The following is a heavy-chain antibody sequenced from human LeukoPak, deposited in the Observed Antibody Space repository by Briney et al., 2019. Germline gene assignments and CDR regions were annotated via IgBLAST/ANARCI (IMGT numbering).Heavy chain of an antibody. J-gene: IGHJ6*03. CDR3: AGDKVVPAATTEDYYMDV. V-gene: IGHV3-21*01. CDR2: ISSSSSYI. D-gene: IGHD2-2*01. CDR1: GFTFSIYS. Sequence: GGSLRLSCAASGFTFSIYSMNWVRQAPGKALDWVSSISSSSSYIYYADSVKGRFTISGDNAKNSLYLQMNSLRAEDTAVYYCAGDKVVPAATTEDYYMDVWGKGTTVTVSS.